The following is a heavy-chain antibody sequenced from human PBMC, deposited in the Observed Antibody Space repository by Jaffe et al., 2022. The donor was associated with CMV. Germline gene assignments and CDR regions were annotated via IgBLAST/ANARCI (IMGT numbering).Heavy chain of an antibody. Sequence: QVQLVESGGGVVQPGRSLRLSCAASGFTFSSYGMHWVRQAPGKGLEWVAVIWYDGSNKYYADSVKGRFTISRDNSKNTLYLQMNSLRAEDTAVYYCARVRCSGGSCSDAFDIWGQGTMVTVSS. J-gene: IGHJ3*02. V-gene: IGHV3-33*01. CDR3: ARVRCSGGSCSDAFDI. CDR1: GFTFSSYG. CDR2: IWYDGSNK. D-gene: IGHD2-15*01.